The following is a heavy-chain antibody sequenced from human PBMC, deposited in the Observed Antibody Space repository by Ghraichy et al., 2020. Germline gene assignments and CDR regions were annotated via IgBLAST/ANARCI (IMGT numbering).Heavy chain of an antibody. Sequence: LSLTCTVSGGSISSGDYYWSWIRQPPGKGLEWIGYIYYSGSTYYNPSLKSRVTISVDTSKNQFSLKLSSVTAADTAVYYCARGYSSSWYPGGHDNWFDPWGQGTLVTVSS. CDR1: GGSISSGDYY. D-gene: IGHD6-13*01. J-gene: IGHJ5*02. CDR2: IYYSGST. CDR3: ARGYSSSWYPGGHDNWFDP. V-gene: IGHV4-30-4*01.